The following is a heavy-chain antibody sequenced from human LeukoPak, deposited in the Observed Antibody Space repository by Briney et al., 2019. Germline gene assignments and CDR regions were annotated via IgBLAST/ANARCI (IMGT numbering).Heavy chain of an antibody. V-gene: IGHV3-66*02. CDR3: ASSPPPLYGDYGSWFDP. Sequence: GGSLRLSCAPSGFTVSSKYMSWVRQAPGKGLEWVSVIYMGVSTYYADSVKGRSTISRDNSKTTLYLQMNSLRAEDTAVYYCASSPPPLYGDYGSWFDPWGQGTLVTVSS. D-gene: IGHD4-17*01. J-gene: IGHJ5*02. CDR2: IYMGVST. CDR1: GFTVSSKY.